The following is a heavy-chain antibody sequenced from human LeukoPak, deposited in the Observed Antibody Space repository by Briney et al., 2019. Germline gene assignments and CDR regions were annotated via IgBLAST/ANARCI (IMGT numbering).Heavy chain of an antibody. D-gene: IGHD3-10*01. CDR2: IKQDGSEK. CDR3: ARAPLEYYYGSGSLNYFDY. CDR1: GFAFSNYW. Sequence: GGSLRLSCAASGFAFSNYWMRWVRQAPGKGLEWVANIKQDGSEKYYVDSVKGRFTISRDNAKNSQYLQMNSLRVEDTAVYYCARAPLEYYYGSGSLNYFDYWGQGTLVTVSS. J-gene: IGHJ4*02. V-gene: IGHV3-7*01.